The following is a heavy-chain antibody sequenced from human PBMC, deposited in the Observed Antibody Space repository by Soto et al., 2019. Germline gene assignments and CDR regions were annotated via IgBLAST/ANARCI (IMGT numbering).Heavy chain of an antibody. CDR1: GFTFSSYG. J-gene: IGHJ6*02. Sequence: PGGSLRLSCAASGFTFSSYGMHWVRQAPGKGLEWVAVISYDGSNKYYADSVKGRFTISRDNSKNTLYLQMNSLRAEDTAVYYCARGGGITMIVVVIMGPFAYGMDVWGQGTTVTVSS. V-gene: IGHV3-30*03. CDR2: ISYDGSNK. D-gene: IGHD3-22*01. CDR3: ARGGGITMIVVVIMGPFAYGMDV.